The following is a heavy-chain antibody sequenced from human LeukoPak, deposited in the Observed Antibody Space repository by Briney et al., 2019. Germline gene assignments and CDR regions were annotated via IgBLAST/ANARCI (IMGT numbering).Heavy chain of an antibody. D-gene: IGHD3-22*01. CDR1: GYTFTGYY. CDR2: INPNSGGT. V-gene: IGHV1-2*02. CDR3: ARDGTHYYDSSGGPHYYYYMDV. Sequence: ASVKVSCKASGYTFTGYYMHWVRQAPGQGLEWMGWINPNSGGTNYAQKFQGRVTMTRDTSISTAYMELSRLRSDDTAVYYCARDGTHYYDSSGGPHYYYYMDVWGKGTTVTVSS. J-gene: IGHJ6*03.